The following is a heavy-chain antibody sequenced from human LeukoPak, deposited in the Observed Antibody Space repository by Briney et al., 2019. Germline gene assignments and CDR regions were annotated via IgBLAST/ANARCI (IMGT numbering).Heavy chain of an antibody. CDR2: ICYSGST. CDR3: ARSVYIVVEYYFDG. J-gene: IGHJ4*02. Sequence: SETLSLTCTVAAGSISSSSYGWDWIRQPPGKGLEVIGTICYSGSTFNNPSLKSRVTISVDTSKNQFSLRLSSVTAAGAAVYYCARSVYIVVEYYFDGWGQGALVTVSS. CDR1: AGSISSSSYG. V-gene: IGHV4-39*01. D-gene: IGHD2-15*01.